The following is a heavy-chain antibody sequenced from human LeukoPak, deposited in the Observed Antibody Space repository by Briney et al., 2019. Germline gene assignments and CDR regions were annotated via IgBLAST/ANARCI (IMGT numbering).Heavy chain of an antibody. D-gene: IGHD6-19*01. J-gene: IGHJ6*02. V-gene: IGHV3-53*04. CDR3: ARDRVAVAGTALYYYGMDV. CDR2: IYSGGST. Sequence: GGSLRLSCAASGFTVSSNYMSWVRQAPGKGLEWVSVIYSGGSTYYADSVKGQFTISRHNSKNTLYLQMNSLRAEDTAVYYCARDRVAVAGTALYYYGMDVWGQGTTVTVSS. CDR1: GFTVSSNY.